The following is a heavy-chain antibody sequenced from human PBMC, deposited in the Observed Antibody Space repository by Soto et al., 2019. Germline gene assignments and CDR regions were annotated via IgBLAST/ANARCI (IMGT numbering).Heavy chain of an antibody. V-gene: IGHV1-8*01. CDR1: GYTFISYD. CDR2: MNPNTGDP. J-gene: IGHJ4*02. D-gene: IGHD5-12*01. Sequence: QVQLVQSGAEVKKPGASVKVSCKASGYTFISYDINWVRRATGQGLEWMGWMNPNTGDPGYAQKFQGRVTMTRNNSINTANLELSSLRSDDTAVYFCARGDGYIFDCWGQGTVVTVS. CDR3: ARGDGYIFDC.